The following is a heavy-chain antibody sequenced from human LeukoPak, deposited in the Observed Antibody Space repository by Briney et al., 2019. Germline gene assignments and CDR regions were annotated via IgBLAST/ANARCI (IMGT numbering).Heavy chain of an antibody. CDR1: GFTFSSYS. Sequence: GGSLRLSCAASGFTFSSYSMNWVRQAPGKGLEWVSSITSSGSYIFYADSLKGRFTISRDNAKNSLYLQMNSLRAEDTGVYFCARVEMYSYSWSHYYYMDVWGKGTTVTVSS. D-gene: IGHD6-13*01. V-gene: IGHV3-21*01. CDR3: ARVEMYSYSWSHYYYMDV. CDR2: ITSSGSYI. J-gene: IGHJ6*03.